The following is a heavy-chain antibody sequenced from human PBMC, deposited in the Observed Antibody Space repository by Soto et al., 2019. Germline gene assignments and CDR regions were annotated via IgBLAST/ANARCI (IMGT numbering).Heavy chain of an antibody. V-gene: IGHV1-18*04. Sequence: ASVRVSCKASGYTFTSYGISWVRQAPGQGLEWMGWISAYNSNTNYAQKLQGRVTMTTDTSTSTAYMELRSLRSDDTAVYYCARGGVRITIFGVVPGADAFDIWGQGTMVTVSS. CDR3: ARGGVRITIFGVVPGADAFDI. D-gene: IGHD3-3*01. J-gene: IGHJ3*02. CDR1: GYTFTSYG. CDR2: ISAYNSNT.